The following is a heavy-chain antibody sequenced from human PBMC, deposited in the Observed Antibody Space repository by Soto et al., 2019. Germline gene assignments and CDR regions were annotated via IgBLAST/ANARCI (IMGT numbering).Heavy chain of an antibody. CDR1: GFTFSSYA. Sequence: PGGSLRLSCAASGFTFSSYAMHWFRQAPGKGLEWVAVISYDGSNKYYADSVKGRFTISRDNSKNTLYLQMNSLRAEDTAVYYCARNGGNQYYGMDVWGQGTTVTVSS. V-gene: IGHV3-30-3*01. CDR2: ISYDGSNK. CDR3: ARNGGNQYYGMDV. D-gene: IGHD3-16*01. J-gene: IGHJ6*02.